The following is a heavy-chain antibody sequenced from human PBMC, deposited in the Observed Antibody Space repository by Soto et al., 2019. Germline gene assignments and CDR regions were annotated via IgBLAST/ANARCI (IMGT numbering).Heavy chain of an antibody. Sequence: QVQLVQSGAEVKKPGSSVKVSCKASGGTFSSYAISWVRQAPGQGLEWMGGIIPIFGTANYAQKFQGRVTITADESTSTAYMELSSLRSEDTAVYYCARVGGPIVVVPVAISWFDPWGQGTLVTVSS. J-gene: IGHJ5*02. CDR3: ARVGGPIVVVPVAISWFDP. D-gene: IGHD2-2*01. CDR1: GGTFSSYA. CDR2: IIPIFGTA. V-gene: IGHV1-69*01.